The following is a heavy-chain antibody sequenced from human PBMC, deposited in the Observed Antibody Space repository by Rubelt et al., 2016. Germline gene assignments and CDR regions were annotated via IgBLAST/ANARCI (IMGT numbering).Heavy chain of an antibody. CDR3: ASRGRYYGSGSYPPRTGIVDY. V-gene: IGHV4-34*01. J-gene: IGHJ4*02. Sequence: QVQLQQWGAGLLKPSETLSLTCAVYGGSFSGYYWSWIRQPPGKGLEWIGEINNSGSTNYNTSLKTRVTISGCTSKNQFSLKLSSVTAADTAVYYCASRGRYYGSGSYPPRTGIVDYWGQGTLVTVSS. CDR1: GGSFSGYY. D-gene: IGHD3-10*01. CDR2: INNSGST.